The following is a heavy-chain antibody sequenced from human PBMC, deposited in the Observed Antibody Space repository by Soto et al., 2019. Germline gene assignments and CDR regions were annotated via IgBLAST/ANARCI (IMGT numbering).Heavy chain of an antibody. J-gene: IGHJ4*02. CDR3: ARGLYRRGTYYAFDN. CDR2: ISAYNGNT. D-gene: IGHD1-26*01. CDR1: GYTPTNYD. V-gene: IGHV1-18*01. Sequence: QVPLVQSGPEVKKPGASVKVSCKTSGYTPTNYDIGWVRQAPGQGLEYMGWISAYNGNTNYARKLQDRVTLTTDTPTRTADMELRSLQSADTAIYYCARGLYRRGTYYAFDNWGQGTLVTVSS.